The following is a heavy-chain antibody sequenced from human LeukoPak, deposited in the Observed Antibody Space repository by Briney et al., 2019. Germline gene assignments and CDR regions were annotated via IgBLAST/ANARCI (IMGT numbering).Heavy chain of an antibody. CDR2: ISSSSSTI. D-gene: IGHD2/OR15-2a*01. J-gene: IGHJ4*02. V-gene: IGHV3-48*02. Sequence: GGSLGLSCAASGFTFSTYSMHWVRQVPGKGLEWVSYISSSSSTIYYGESVKGRFTISRDNAKNSLFLQMNSLRDEDTAVYFCARDTFSRLDSWGQGTLVTVSS. CDR3: ARDTFSRLDS. CDR1: GFTFSTYS.